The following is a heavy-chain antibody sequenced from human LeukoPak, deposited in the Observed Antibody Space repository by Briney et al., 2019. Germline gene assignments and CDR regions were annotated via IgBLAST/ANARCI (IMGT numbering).Heavy chain of an antibody. CDR3: ARDKNYYGSGSPSLDAFDI. CDR1: GFTFSSYG. CDR2: IWYDGSNL. J-gene: IGHJ3*02. D-gene: IGHD3-10*01. Sequence: GRSLRLSCAASGFTFSSYGMHWVRQAPGKGLEWVALIWYDGSNLYYADSVKGRFTISKDSSKNTLYLHMNSLRAEDTAVYYCARDKNYYGSGSPSLDAFDIWGQGTMVTVSS. V-gene: IGHV3-33*08.